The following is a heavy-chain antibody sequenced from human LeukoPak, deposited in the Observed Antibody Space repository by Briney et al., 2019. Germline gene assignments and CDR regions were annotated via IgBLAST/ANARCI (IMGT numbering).Heavy chain of an antibody. J-gene: IGHJ4*02. D-gene: IGHD2-8*02. Sequence: GGSLRLSCAASGFTFSSYSMNWVRQAPGKGLEWVSSISSSSSYIYYADLVKGRFTISRDNAKNSLYLQMNSLRAEDTAVYYCARDQPTNWWNSERSLFDYWGQGTLVTVSS. V-gene: IGHV3-21*01. CDR2: ISSSSSYI. CDR1: GFTFSSYS. CDR3: ARDQPTNWWNSERSLFDY.